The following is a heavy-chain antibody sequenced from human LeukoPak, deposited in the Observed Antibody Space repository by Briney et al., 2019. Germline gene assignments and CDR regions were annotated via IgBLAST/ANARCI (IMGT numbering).Heavy chain of an antibody. CDR1: GYTFTSYY. CDR2: INPSGGST. Sequence: ASVKVSCKASGYTFTSYYMHWVRQAPGQGLEWMGIINPSGGSTSYAQKFQGRVTMTRDTSTSTVYMELSSLRSEDTAVYYCARGGIADYGDYYFDYWGQGTLVTVSS. J-gene: IGHJ4*02. D-gene: IGHD4-17*01. V-gene: IGHV1-46*01. CDR3: ARGGIADYGDYYFDY.